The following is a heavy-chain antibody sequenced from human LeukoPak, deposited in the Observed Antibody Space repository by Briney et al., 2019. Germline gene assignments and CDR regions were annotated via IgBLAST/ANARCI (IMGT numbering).Heavy chain of an antibody. D-gene: IGHD5-18*01. CDR1: GFTLSSSW. CDR2: INGDGSGT. V-gene: IGHV3-74*01. J-gene: IGHJ4*02. CDR3: ARDKGYSSDY. Sequence: GGSLRLSCAASGFTLSSSWMHWVRQAPGKGLMWVSRINGDGSGTNYADSVKGRFTISRDNAKNTLYLQMNSLRAEDTAVYYCARDKGYSSDYWGQGTLVTVSS.